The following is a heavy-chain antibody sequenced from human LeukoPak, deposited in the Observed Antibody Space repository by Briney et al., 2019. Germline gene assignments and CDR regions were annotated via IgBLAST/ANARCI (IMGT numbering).Heavy chain of an antibody. CDR1: GFTFSSYA. Sequence: PSGGSLRLSCAASGFTFSSYAMNWVRQAPGKGLEWVSGISGSGSSTYYADSVKGRFTISRDNSKNTLYLQMNSLRAEDTAVYYCARDHSSGWYSDYFDYRGQGTLVTVSS. CDR3: ARDHSSGWYSDYFDY. J-gene: IGHJ4*02. CDR2: ISGSGSST. D-gene: IGHD6-19*01. V-gene: IGHV3-23*01.